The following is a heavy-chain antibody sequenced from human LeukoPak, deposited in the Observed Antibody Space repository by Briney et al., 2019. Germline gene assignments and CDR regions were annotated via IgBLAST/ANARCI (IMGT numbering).Heavy chain of an antibody. V-gene: IGHV4-4*07. CDR3: PRDSEYSSGLTTH. Sequence: SETLSLTCTVSGGSISSYYWSWIRQPAGKGLQWIGRIYSSGSTNYNPSFKSRLTMTVETSKNQFTLKLSSVTAADAAVYYCPRDSEYSSGLTTHWLQGTLVTVSS. CDR2: IYSSGST. CDR1: GGSISSYY. J-gene: IGHJ4*02. D-gene: IGHD6-19*01.